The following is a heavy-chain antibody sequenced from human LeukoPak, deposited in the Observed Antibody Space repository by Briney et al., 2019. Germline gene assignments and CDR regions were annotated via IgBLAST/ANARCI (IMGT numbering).Heavy chain of an antibody. V-gene: IGHV4-30-2*01. CDR3: ARDLRSGPFGVVINRFDP. J-gene: IGHJ5*02. Sequence: PSETLSLACTVSGGSISSGGYYWTWIRQPPGKGLEWIGYIYHSGSTYYNPSLKSRVTISVDRSKNQFSLKLNSVTAADTAVYYCARDLRSGPFGVVINRFDPWGQGTLVTVSS. CDR1: GGSISSGGYY. D-gene: IGHD3-3*01. CDR2: IYHSGST.